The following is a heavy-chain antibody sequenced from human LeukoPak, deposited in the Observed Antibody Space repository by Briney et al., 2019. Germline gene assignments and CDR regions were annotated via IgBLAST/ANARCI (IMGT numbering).Heavy chain of an antibody. D-gene: IGHD3-22*01. V-gene: IGHV4-59*12. J-gene: IGHJ4*02. CDR1: GGSISGFY. CDR3: ARAERSGYYYYFDY. Sequence: SETLSLTCTVSGGSISGFYWSWIRQPPGKGLEWIGYIYNSGSTNYNPSLKSRVTISVDTSKNQFSLKLSSVTAADTAVYYCARAERSGYYYYFDYWGQGTLVTVSS. CDR2: IYNSGST.